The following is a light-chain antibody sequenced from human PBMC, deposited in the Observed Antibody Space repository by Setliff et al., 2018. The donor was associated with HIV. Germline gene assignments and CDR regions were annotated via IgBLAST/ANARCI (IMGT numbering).Light chain of an antibody. V-gene: IGLV2-14*01. CDR2: EVN. Sequence: QSALTQPASVSGSPGQSITVSCTGTSSDVGAYNYVSWYQQHPGKAPKLLIYEVNNRPSGVSNRSSGSKSGNTASLIISGLQAEDEADYYCSSYTSSTTPVIFGGGTKVTVL. J-gene: IGLJ2*01. CDR3: SSYTSSTTPVI. CDR1: SSDVGAYNY.